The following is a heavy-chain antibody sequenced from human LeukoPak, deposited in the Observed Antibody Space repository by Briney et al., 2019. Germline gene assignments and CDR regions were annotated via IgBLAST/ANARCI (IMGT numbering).Heavy chain of an antibody. J-gene: IGHJ6*03. D-gene: IGHD6-19*01. CDR3: ARFAVAGTDYYYYMDV. CDR2: ISSSSSTI. V-gene: IGHV3-48*01. Sequence: GGSLRLSCAASGFTFSSYSMNWVRQAPGKGLEWVSYISSSSSTIYYADSVKGRFTISRDNSKNTLYLQMNSLRAEDTAVYYCARFAVAGTDYYYYMDVWGKGTTVTVSS. CDR1: GFTFSSYS.